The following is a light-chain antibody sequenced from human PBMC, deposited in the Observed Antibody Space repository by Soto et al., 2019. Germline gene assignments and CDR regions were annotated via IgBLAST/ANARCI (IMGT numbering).Light chain of an antibody. J-gene: IGLJ1*01. V-gene: IGLV2-14*01. CDR2: DVS. CDR3: RSYTSSSTLPL. Sequence: QSALTQPASVSGSPGQSITISCTGTSSDVGGYNYVSWYQQHPGKAPKLMIYDVSNRPSGVSNRFSGSKSGNTASLTISGLQAEDEADYYCRSYTSSSTLPLFGTGTKVTVL. CDR1: SSDVGGYNY.